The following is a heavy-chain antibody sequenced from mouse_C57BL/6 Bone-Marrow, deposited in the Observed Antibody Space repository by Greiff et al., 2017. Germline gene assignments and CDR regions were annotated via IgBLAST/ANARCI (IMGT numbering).Heavy chain of an antibody. Sequence: QVQLKQSGAELARPGASVKLSCKASGYTFTSYGISWVKQRTGQGLEWIGEIYPRSGNTYYNEKFKGKATLTADKSSSTAYMELRSLTSEDSAVYFCAIYYYGSREYFDVWGTGTTVTVSS. V-gene: IGHV1-81*01. CDR2: IYPRSGNT. CDR3: AIYYYGSREYFDV. J-gene: IGHJ1*03. D-gene: IGHD1-1*01. CDR1: GYTFTSYG.